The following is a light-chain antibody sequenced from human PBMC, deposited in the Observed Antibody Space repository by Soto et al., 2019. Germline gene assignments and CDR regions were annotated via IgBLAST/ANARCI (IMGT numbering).Light chain of an antibody. CDR3: KSYDSILGGVL. Sequence: QSVLTQPPSVSGAPGQRVTISCTGSSSNIGAGYDVHWYQQLPGTAPKFLIYGKSNRPSGAPARFPGSESGTSASLAITGLLAGVGAEYYSKSYDSILGGVLFGEGTKLTV. CDR2: GKS. J-gene: IGLJ2*01. CDR1: SSNIGAGYD. V-gene: IGLV1-40*01.